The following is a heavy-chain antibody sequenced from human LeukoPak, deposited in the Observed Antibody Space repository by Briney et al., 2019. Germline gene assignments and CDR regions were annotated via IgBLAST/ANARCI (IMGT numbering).Heavy chain of an antibody. CDR3: ARDRFPLY. D-gene: IGHD2/OR15-2a*01. Sequence: GASLRLSCIVSGCTFSSYWMSWVRQAPGKGLEWVANIKQDGSEKYYVDSVKGRFTISRDNAKNSLYLQMNSLRAEDTAVCYCARDRFPLYWGQGTLVTVSS. V-gene: IGHV3-7*01. CDR2: IKQDGSEK. CDR1: GCTFSSYW. J-gene: IGHJ4*02.